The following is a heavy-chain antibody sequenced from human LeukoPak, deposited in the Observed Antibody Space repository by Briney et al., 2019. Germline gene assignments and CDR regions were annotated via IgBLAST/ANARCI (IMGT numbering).Heavy chain of an antibody. Sequence: GESLKISCKASGYSFTSYWIGWVRQMPGKGLEWMGIIYPGDSDTRYSPSFQGQVTISADKSISTAYLQWSSLKASDTAMYYCARARSSGYDAYYFDYWGQGTLVTVSS. D-gene: IGHD3-22*01. CDR2: IYPGDSDT. V-gene: IGHV5-51*01. J-gene: IGHJ4*02. CDR3: ARARSSGYDAYYFDY. CDR1: GYSFTSYW.